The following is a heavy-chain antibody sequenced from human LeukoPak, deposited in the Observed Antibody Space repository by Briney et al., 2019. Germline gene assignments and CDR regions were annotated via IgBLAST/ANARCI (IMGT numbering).Heavy chain of an antibody. J-gene: IGHJ1*01. D-gene: IGHD6-13*01. CDR2: MNPNSGNT. Sequence: ASVKVSCKASGYTFTSYDINWVRQATGQGLEWMGWMNPNSGNTGYAQKFQGRVTMTRNTSISTAYMELSSLRSEDTAVYYCARTYGYSSSWFAEYFQHWGQGTLVTVSS. V-gene: IGHV1-8*01. CDR1: GYTFTSYD. CDR3: ARTYGYSSSWFAEYFQH.